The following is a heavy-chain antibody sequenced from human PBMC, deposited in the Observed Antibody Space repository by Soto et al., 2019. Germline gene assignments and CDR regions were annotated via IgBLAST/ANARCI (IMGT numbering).Heavy chain of an antibody. D-gene: IGHD6-19*01. V-gene: IGHV4-31*02. CDR3: ARAPDGTVAFDV. Sequence: SETLSLTCTASGGSVSSGTYYWSWIRQHPGKGLEWIGYIYYRGGTYYNPSLRGRITISSDASENHFSLKLTSVTAADTAVYYCARAPDGTVAFDVWGQGTLVTVSS. CDR2: IYYRGGT. J-gene: IGHJ4*02. CDR1: GGSVSSGTYY.